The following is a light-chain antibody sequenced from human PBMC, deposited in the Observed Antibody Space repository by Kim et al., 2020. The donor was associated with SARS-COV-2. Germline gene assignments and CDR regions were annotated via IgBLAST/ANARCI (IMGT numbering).Light chain of an antibody. CDR1: QSISSW. Sequence: LSASVGDRVTITCRASQSISSWLAWYQQKPGKAPKLLIYKASSLESGVPSRFSGSGSGTEFTLTISSLQPDDFATYYCQQYNSYRTFGQGTKV. CDR3: QQYNSYRT. CDR2: KAS. V-gene: IGKV1-5*03. J-gene: IGKJ1*01.